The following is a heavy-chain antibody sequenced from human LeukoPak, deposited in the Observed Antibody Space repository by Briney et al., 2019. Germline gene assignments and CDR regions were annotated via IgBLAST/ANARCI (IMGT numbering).Heavy chain of an antibody. Sequence: PGGSLRLSCAASGFTVSSNYINWVRQAPGKGLEWVSLIYSGGTTYYADSVKGRFTISRDNSKNAVYLQMNSLRAEDTAVYYCARDSYGDANFDSWGQGTLVTVSS. CDR3: ARDSYGDANFDS. CDR1: GFTVSSNY. V-gene: IGHV3-53*01. CDR2: IYSGGTT. J-gene: IGHJ4*02. D-gene: IGHD4-17*01.